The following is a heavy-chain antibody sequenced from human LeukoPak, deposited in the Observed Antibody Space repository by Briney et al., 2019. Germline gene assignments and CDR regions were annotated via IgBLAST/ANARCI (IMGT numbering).Heavy chain of an antibody. D-gene: IGHD6-13*01. CDR1: GSSFSSYA. V-gene: IGHV1-69*13. CDR3: ARGSASNWPVDY. CDR2: IVPVFGTP. J-gene: IGHJ4*02. Sequence: ASVKVSCKASGSSFSSYAISWVRQAPGLGLEWIGGIVPVFGTPNYAQKFQGRLTIIADDSSSTAYMELRSLTSDDTAVYYCARGSASNWPVDYWGQGTLVTVS.